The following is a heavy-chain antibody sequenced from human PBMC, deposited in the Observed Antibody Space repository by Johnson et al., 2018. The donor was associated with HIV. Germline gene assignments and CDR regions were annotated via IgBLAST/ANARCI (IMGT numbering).Heavy chain of an antibody. Sequence: VESGGGLVQPGTSLRLSCAASGFTFSTYGMHWVRQAPGTGLEWVAVISYDGTYEFYADSVKGRFTISRDNSKNTLYLQMGSLRAEDMAVYYCARDEPTDDAFDIWGQGTMVTVSS. CDR1: GFTFSTYG. CDR3: ARDEPTDDAFDI. CDR2: ISYDGTYE. J-gene: IGHJ3*02. V-gene: IGHV3-30*03.